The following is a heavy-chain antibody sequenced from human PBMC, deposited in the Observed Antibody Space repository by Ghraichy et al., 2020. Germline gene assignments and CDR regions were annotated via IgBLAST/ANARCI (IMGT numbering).Heavy chain of an antibody. CDR3: ARGQIQLWIPCRYFDY. V-gene: IGHV4-34*01. CDR2: INHSGST. D-gene: IGHD5-18*01. CDR1: GGSFSGYY. Sequence: SETLSLTCAVYGGSFSGYYWSWIRQPPGKGLEWIGEINHSGSTNYNPSLKSRVTISVDTSKNQFSLKLSSVTAADTAVYYCARGQIQLWIPCRYFDYWGQGTLVTVSS. J-gene: IGHJ4*02.